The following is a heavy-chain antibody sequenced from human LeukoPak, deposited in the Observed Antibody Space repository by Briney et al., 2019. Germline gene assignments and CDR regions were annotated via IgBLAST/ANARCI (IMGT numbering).Heavy chain of an antibody. CDR2: ISGSGGST. CDR3: ANPWYYYGSGSY. J-gene: IGHJ4*02. CDR1: GFTFSSYA. D-gene: IGHD3-10*01. Sequence: GGSLRLSCAASGFTFSSYAMSWVRQAPGKGLEWVSAISGSGGSTYYADSVKGRFTISRDNSKNTLYLQMSSLRAEDTAVYYCANPWYYYGSGSYWGQGTLVTVSS. V-gene: IGHV3-23*01.